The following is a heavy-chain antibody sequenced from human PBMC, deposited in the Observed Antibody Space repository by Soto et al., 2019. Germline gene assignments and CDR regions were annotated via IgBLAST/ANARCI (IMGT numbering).Heavy chain of an antibody. Sequence: PGGSLRLSCAASGFIFNTYSMHWVRQAPGKGLEWVAIISHDGSSEYYADSVKGRFTISRDNPGDTLYLQMNSLRPEDTALYYCARVAAIWLLFGEFSHWGQGALVTVSS. CDR2: ISHDGSSE. D-gene: IGHD3-10*01. CDR1: GFIFNTYS. J-gene: IGHJ4*02. V-gene: IGHV3-30*04. CDR3: ARVAAIWLLFGEFSH.